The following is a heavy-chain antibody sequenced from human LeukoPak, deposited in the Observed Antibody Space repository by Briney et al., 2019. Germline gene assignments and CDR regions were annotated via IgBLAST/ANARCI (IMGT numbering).Heavy chain of an antibody. D-gene: IGHD3-22*01. CDR3: VRLRRNNDRSGYYYYYDY. CDR2: ISVRSNYR. J-gene: IGHJ4*02. CDR1: GYTFSDFS. Sequence: GGSLTLSCAASGYTFSDFSVNWARQAPGKGLEWVSSISVRSNYRYYADSVRGRFTISRDDARDSLFLQMNSLRAEDTAVYFCVRLRRNNDRSGYYYYYDYWGQGTLVTVSS. V-gene: IGHV3-21*01.